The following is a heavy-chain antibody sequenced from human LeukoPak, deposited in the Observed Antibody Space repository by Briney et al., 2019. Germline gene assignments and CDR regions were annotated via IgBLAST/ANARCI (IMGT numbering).Heavy chain of an antibody. D-gene: IGHD4-11*01. CDR3: ARQIYSNYQLSWFDP. V-gene: IGHV4-59*08. Sequence: PSETLSLTCTVSGGSISSYYWSWIRQPPGKGLEWIGHIYYSGSTNYNPSLKSRVTISVDTSKNQFSLKLSSVTAADTAVYYCARQIYSNYQLSWFDPWGQGTLVTVSS. CDR2: IYYSGST. J-gene: IGHJ5*02. CDR1: GGSISSYY.